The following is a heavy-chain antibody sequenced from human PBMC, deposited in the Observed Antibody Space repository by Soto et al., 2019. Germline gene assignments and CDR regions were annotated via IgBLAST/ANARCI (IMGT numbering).Heavy chain of an antibody. D-gene: IGHD3-3*01. Sequence: EVKLLESGGGLAQPGGSLRLSCVGSGFTFDSYAISWVRQAPGKGLQWISAISGNGAGTDYAHSVKGRFTISRDNSKNTVHLQMNSLRAEDTALYYCAKDTGGGYSFCSCYYSDGLDVWGQGTMVTVSS. J-gene: IGHJ3*01. CDR2: ISGNGAGT. CDR1: GFTFDSYA. V-gene: IGHV3-23*01. CDR3: AKDTGGGYSFCSCYYSDGLDV.